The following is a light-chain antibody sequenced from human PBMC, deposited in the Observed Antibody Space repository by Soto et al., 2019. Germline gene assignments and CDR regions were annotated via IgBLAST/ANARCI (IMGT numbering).Light chain of an antibody. CDR1: QSVSSSY. CDR3: QQYCSSPPYT. J-gene: IGKJ2*01. V-gene: IGKV3-20*01. CDR2: GAS. Sequence: EIVLTQSPGTLSLSPGERATLSCRASQSVSSSYLAWYQQKPGQAPRLLIYGASSRATGIPDRFSGSESGTDFTLTISRLETEDFAVYYCQQYCSSPPYTFGQGTKLEIK.